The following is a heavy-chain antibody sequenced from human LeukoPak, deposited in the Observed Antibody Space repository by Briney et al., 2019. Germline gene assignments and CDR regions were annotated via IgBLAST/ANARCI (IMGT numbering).Heavy chain of an antibody. CDR1: GGSISRYY. D-gene: IGHD3-10*01. CDR2: IYYSGST. Sequence: SETLSLTCTVSGGSISRYYWSWIRQPPGKGLEWIGYIYYSGSTNYNPSLKSRVTISVDTSKNQFSLKLSSVTAAYTAVYYCARAECLLWFGELRYYFDYWGQGTLVTVSS. V-gene: IGHV4-59*01. J-gene: IGHJ4*02. CDR3: ARAECLLWFGELRYYFDY.